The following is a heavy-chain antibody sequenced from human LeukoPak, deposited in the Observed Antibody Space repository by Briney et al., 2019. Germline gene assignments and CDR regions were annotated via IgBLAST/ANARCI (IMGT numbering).Heavy chain of an antibody. J-gene: IGHJ4*02. Sequence: PSETLSLTCTVSGGSISSYYWSWIRQPAGKGLEWIGRIYTSGSSNYNPSLKSRVTMSVDTSKNQFSLKLSSVTAADTAVYYCAREITMVRGVQFDYWGQGTLVTVSS. V-gene: IGHV4-4*07. CDR2: IYTSGSS. CDR1: GGSISSYY. D-gene: IGHD3-10*01. CDR3: AREITMVRGVQFDY.